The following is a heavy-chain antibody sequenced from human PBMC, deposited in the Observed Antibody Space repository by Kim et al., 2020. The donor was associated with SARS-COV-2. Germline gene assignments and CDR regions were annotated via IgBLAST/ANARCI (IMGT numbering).Heavy chain of an antibody. CDR3: ILWFGEFFVY. CDR2: IYYSGST. Sequence: SETLSLTCTVSGGSISSSSYYWGWIRQPPGKGLEWIGSIYYSGSTYYNPSLKSRVTISVDTSKNQFSLKLSSVTAADTAVYYCILWFGEFFVYWGQGTLVTVSS. V-gene: IGHV4-39*01. J-gene: IGHJ4*02. D-gene: IGHD3-10*01. CDR1: GGSISSSSYY.